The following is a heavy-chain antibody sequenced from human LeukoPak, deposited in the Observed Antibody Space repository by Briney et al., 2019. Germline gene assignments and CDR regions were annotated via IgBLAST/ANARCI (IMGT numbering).Heavy chain of an antibody. CDR2: IIPIFDTA. V-gene: IGHV1-69*01. CDR1: GGTFSSYA. CDR3: ARDGYYGSGSYGFNY. J-gene: IGHJ4*02. Sequence: SVKVSCKASGGTFSSYAISWVRQAPGQGLEWMGGIIPIFDTANYAQKFQGRVTITADESTSTAYMELSSLRSEDTAVYYCARDGYYGSGSYGFNYWGQGTLVTVSS. D-gene: IGHD3-10*01.